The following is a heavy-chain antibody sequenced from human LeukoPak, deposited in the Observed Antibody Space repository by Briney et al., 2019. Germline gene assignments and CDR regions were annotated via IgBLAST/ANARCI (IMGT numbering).Heavy chain of an antibody. V-gene: IGHV3-33*08. CDR1: GFTFSSYS. D-gene: IGHD5-24*01. CDR2: IWYDGSNK. J-gene: IGHJ4*02. Sequence: GGSLRLSCAASGFTFSSYSMNWVRQAPGKGLEWVAVIWYDGSNKYYADSVKGRFTISRDNSKNTLYLQMNSLRAEDTAVYYCARAPGMATTTGFDYWGQGTLVTVSS. CDR3: ARAPGMATTTGFDY.